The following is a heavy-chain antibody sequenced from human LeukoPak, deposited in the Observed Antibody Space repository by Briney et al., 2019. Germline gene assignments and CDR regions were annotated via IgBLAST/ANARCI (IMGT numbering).Heavy chain of an antibody. V-gene: IGHV4-34*01. CDR2: INHSGST. CDR3: SSKATAAGTFFDY. D-gene: IGHD6-13*01. J-gene: IGHJ4*02. Sequence: SETLSLTCAVYGGSFSGYYWSWIRQPPGKGLEWLGEINHSGSTNYNPSLKSRVTISVDTSKNQFSLKLSSVTAADTAVYYCSSKATAAGTFFDYWGQGTLVTVSS. CDR1: GGSFSGYY.